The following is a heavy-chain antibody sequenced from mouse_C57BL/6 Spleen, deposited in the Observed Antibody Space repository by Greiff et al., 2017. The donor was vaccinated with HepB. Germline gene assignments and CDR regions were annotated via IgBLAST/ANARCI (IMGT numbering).Heavy chain of an antibody. CDR3: ARGDLLGRGGY. V-gene: IGHV1-53*01. Sequence: QVQLQQPGTELVKPGASVKLSCKASGYTFTSYWMHWVKQRPGQGLEWIGKINPSNGGTNYNEKFKRKATLTVDKSSSTAYMQLSSLTSEDSAVYYCARGDLLGRGGYWGQGTTLTVSS. CDR2: INPSNGGT. J-gene: IGHJ2*01. D-gene: IGHD4-1*01. CDR1: GYTFTSYW.